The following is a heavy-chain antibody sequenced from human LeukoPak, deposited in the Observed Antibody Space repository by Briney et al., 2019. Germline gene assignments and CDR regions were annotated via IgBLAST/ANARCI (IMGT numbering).Heavy chain of an antibody. Sequence: GGSLRLSCAASGFTFSSYAMHWVRQAPGKGLEWVAVISYDGSNKYYVDSVKGRFTISRDNSKNTLYLQMNSLRAEDTAVYYCARALLDHYDSSGYSYYFDYWGQGTLVTVSS. D-gene: IGHD3-22*01. CDR3: ARALLDHYDSSGYSYYFDY. CDR1: GFTFSSYA. V-gene: IGHV3-30*04. J-gene: IGHJ4*02. CDR2: ISYDGSNK.